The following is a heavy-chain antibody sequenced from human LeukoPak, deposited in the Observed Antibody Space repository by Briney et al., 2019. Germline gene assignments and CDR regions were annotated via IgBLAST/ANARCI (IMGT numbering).Heavy chain of an antibody. D-gene: IGHD6-19*01. CDR3: ARDLRQWLVLYYFDY. Sequence: ASVKVSCKAFGYTFTSNYMHWVRQAPGQGLEWMGWINTNTGNPTYAQGFTGRFVFSLDTSVSTAYLQISSLKAEDTAVYYCARDLRQWLVLYYFDYWGQGTLVTVSS. CDR1: GYTFTSNY. V-gene: IGHV7-4-1*02. CDR2: INTNTGNP. J-gene: IGHJ4*02.